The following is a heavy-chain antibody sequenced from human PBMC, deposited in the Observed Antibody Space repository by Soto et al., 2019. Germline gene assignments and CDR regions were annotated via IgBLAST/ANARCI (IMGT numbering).Heavy chain of an antibody. V-gene: IGHV1-69*12. J-gene: IGHJ4*02. CDR1: GGTLSSYA. Sequence: QVQLVQSGAEVRQPASAVKVSCKTSGGTLSSYAISWVRQAPGQGLEWMGGIVPIVDTATYAQKFQGRVTIPADESTRTAYMELSRLRSDDTDVYYCVSVVAIPGSPYYWGQGTLVTVSS. CDR3: VSVVAIPGSPYY. CDR2: IVPIVDTA. D-gene: IGHD1-1*01.